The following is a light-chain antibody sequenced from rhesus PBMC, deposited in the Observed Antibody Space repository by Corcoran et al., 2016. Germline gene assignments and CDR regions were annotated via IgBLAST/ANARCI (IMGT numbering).Light chain of an antibody. CDR2: GAS. Sequence: EIVMTQSPATLSLSPGERATLSCRASQSVSSSLAWYQQKLGQAPRLLSYGASSRATGIPDRFSGSGSGTELTLTISSLEPEDFAVYYCQQYRNRPLTFGGGTKVEIK. CDR1: QSVSSS. J-gene: IGKJ4*01. CDR3: QQYRNRPLT. V-gene: IGKV3-42*03.